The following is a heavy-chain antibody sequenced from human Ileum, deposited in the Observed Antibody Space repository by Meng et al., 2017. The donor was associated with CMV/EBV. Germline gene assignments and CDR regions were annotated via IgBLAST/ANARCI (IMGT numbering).Heavy chain of an antibody. CDR1: GFTFSSHW. J-gene: IGHJ6*02. Sequence: ESLKIACAASGFTFSSHWMHWVRQAPGKGLVWVSRINSDGSSTSYADSVKGRFTISRDNAKNTLYLQMNSLRAEDTAVYYCATKIGYCSSTSCSNYYYYGMDVWGQGTTVTVSS. D-gene: IGHD2-2*01. CDR3: ATKIGYCSSTSCSNYYYYGMDV. CDR2: INSDGSST. V-gene: IGHV3-74*01.